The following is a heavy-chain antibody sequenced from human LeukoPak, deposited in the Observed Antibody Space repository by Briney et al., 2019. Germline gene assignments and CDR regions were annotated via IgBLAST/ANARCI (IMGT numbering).Heavy chain of an antibody. CDR3: AREVYCSSTSCPFDY. J-gene: IGHJ4*02. CDR2: IDPNSGGT. CDR1: GYTFTGYY. D-gene: IGHD2-2*01. V-gene: IGHV1-2*02. Sequence: ASVKVSCKASGYTFTGYYMHWVRQAPGQGLEWMGWIDPNSGGTNYAQKFQGRVTMTRDTSISTAYMELSRLRSDDTAVYYCAREVYCSSTSCPFDYWGQGTLVTVSS.